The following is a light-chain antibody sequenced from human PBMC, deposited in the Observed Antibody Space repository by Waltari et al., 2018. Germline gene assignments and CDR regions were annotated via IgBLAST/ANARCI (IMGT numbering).Light chain of an antibody. Sequence: EFVLTQSPATLSLSPGERATLSCRASQSVRGYLAWYQQKPGQAPRPLLYDTSNRATGIPARFSGSWSGTDFTLTISSLEPEDFAVYYCQHRGHWPPDATFGPGTKVDIK. J-gene: IGKJ3*01. V-gene: IGKV3-11*01. CDR1: QSVRGY. CDR2: DTS. CDR3: QHRGHWPPDAT.